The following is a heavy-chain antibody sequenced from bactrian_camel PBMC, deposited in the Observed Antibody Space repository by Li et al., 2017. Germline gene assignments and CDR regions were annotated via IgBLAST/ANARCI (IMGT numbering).Heavy chain of an antibody. CDR1: GSIYGTLC. V-gene: IGHV3S6*01. J-gene: IGHJ4*01. D-gene: IGHD7*01. Sequence: HVQLVESGGGSVQAGGSLRLSCASSGSIYGTLCMGWVRQAPGKEAEWVAGITSLPSLFRAASYADSVKGRFTISQDNAKNTVYLQMSSLKPEDTAMYYCAADFYNLQLARSYSYWGQGTQVTV. CDR3: AADFYNLQLARSYSY. CDR2: ITSLPSLFRAA.